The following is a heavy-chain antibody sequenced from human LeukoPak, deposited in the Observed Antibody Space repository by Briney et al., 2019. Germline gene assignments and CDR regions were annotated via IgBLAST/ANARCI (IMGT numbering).Heavy chain of an antibody. D-gene: IGHD3-22*01. CDR3: AGGRTAHTYYDSSGDCDY. CDR2: MNPNSGNT. CDR1: GYTFTSYD. Sequence: ASVKVSCKASGYTFTSYDINWVRQATGQGLEWMGWMNPNSGNTGYAQKFQGRVTMTRNTSISTAYMELSSLRSEDTAVYYCAGGRTAHTYYDSSGDCDYWGQGTLVTVSS. J-gene: IGHJ4*02. V-gene: IGHV1-8*01.